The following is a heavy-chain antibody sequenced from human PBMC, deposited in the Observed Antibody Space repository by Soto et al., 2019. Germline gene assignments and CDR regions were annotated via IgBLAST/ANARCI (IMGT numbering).Heavy chain of an antibody. CDR3: ARDVRGYNRDY. J-gene: IGHJ4*02. Sequence: SETLSLTCTVSGGSISSYYWSWIRQPPGKGLEWIGYIYYSGSTNYNPSLKSRVTISVDTSKNQFSLKLSSVTAADTAVYYCARDVRGYNRDYWGQGTLVAVSS. D-gene: IGHD5-12*01. V-gene: IGHV4-59*12. CDR1: GGSISSYY. CDR2: IYYSGST.